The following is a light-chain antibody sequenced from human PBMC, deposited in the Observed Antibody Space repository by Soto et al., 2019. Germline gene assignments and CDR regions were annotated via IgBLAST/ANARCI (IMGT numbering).Light chain of an antibody. J-gene: IGKJ1*01. CDR2: GAS. V-gene: IGKV3-15*01. CDR3: QQYNSWLWK. CDR1: QSVSRK. Sequence: EIVMTKSPATLSMSPGEGSAVFCRASQSVSRKLAWHQQKPGQAPRLLIYGASTRATGIPARFSGSGSGGEFTLIISSLQSEDSGVYYCQQYNSWLWKFSQGTNMDIK.